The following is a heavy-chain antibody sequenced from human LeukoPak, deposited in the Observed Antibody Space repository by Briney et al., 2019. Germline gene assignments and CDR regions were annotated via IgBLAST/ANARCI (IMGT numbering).Heavy chain of an antibody. CDR2: IWNDGSNR. V-gene: IGHV3-33*01. CDR3: ARDFSDGAYSLNWFDP. D-gene: IGHD6-13*01. Sequence: GGSLRLSCAASGFTFSRFGMHWVRQAPGQGLEWVAEIWNDGSNRRYADSVKGRFTISRDNSKNTVYLQMNSLRAEDTAVYYCARDFSDGAYSLNWFDPWGQGTLVTVSS. CDR1: GFTFSRFG. J-gene: IGHJ5*02.